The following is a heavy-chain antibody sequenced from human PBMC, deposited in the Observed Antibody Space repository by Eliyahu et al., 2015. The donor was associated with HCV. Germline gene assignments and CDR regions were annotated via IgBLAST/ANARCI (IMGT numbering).Heavy chain of an antibody. D-gene: IGHD2-15*01. V-gene: IGHV3-33*01. J-gene: IGHJ4*02. CDR3: ARGSGSYSGVDY. CDR1: GFPFGSYG. CDR2: IWYDGSHE. Sequence: QVQLVESGXGVVQPGRSLRLXCATSGFPFGSYGMHWXRQSPGKXLEWVALIWYDGSHEYXGDSVKGRFAISRDNSKSTLYLQMKSLRAEDSALYYCARGSGSYSGVDYWGQGTPVTVSS.